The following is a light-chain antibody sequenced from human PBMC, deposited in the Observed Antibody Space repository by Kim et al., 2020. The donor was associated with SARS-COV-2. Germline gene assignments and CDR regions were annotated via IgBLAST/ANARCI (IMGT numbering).Light chain of an antibody. V-gene: IGKV3-20*01. CDR3: QQYGSSPPWT. J-gene: IGKJ1*01. CDR2: GAS. CDR1: QSVSSSY. Sequence: EIVLTQSPGTLSLSPGERATLSFRASQSVSSSYLAWYQQKPGQAPRLLIYGASSRATGIPDSFSGSGSGTDFTLTISRLEPEDFAVYYCQQYGSSPPWTFGQGTTVDIK.